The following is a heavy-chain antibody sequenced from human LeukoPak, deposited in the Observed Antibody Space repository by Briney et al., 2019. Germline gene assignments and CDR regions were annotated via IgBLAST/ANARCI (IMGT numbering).Heavy chain of an antibody. CDR2: INPSGGST. J-gene: IGHJ3*02. CDR3: ARDPRASTVVSPPPAFDI. CDR1: GYTFTSYY. Sequence: ASVKVSCKASGYTFTSYYMHWVRQAPGQGPEWMGIINPSGGSTNYAQKFQGRVTMTRDTSTSTVYMELSSLRSEDTAVFYCARDPRASTVVSPPPAFDIWGQGTMVTVSS. V-gene: IGHV1-46*01. D-gene: IGHD4-23*01.